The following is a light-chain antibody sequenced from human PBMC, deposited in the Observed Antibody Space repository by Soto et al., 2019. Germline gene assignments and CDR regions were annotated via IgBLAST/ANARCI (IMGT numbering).Light chain of an antibody. CDR2: EVS. Sequence: QSALTQPPSASGSPGQSVTISCTGTSSDVGGYNYVSWYQQHPGKAPKVIIYEVSKRPSGVPDRCSGSKSGSTASLTVSGLQADDQADYYCSPYAVTNIFVFGTWTKVTVL. V-gene: IGLV2-8*01. CDR3: SPYAVTNIFV. CDR1: SSDVGGYNY. J-gene: IGLJ1*01.